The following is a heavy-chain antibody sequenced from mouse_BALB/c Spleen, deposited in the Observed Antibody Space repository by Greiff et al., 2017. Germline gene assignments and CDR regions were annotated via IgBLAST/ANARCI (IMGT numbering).Heavy chain of an antibody. V-gene: IGHV1-20*02. CDR3: ARGLRGIFDY. Sequence: VQLQQSGPELVKPGASVKISRKASGYSFTGYFMNWVMQSHGKSLEWIGRINPYNGDTFYNQKFKGKATLTVDKSSSTAHMELRSLASEDSAVYYCARGLRGIFDYWGQGTTLTVSS. CDR2: INPYNGDT. J-gene: IGHJ2*01. CDR1: GYSFTGYF. D-gene: IGHD2-2*01.